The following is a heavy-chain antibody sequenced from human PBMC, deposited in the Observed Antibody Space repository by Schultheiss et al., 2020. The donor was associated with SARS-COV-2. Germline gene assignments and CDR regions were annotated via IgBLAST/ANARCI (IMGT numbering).Heavy chain of an antibody. CDR2: IYYSGST. J-gene: IGHJ5*02. D-gene: IGHD3-10*01. Sequence: SETLSLTCTVSGGSISSYYWSWIRQPPGKGLEWIGYIYYSGSTNYNPSLKSRVTISVDTSKNQFSLQLSSVTAADTAVYYCARDRRWFGRRNWFDPWGQGTLVTVAS. V-gene: IGHV4-59*01. CDR1: GGSISSYY. CDR3: ARDRRWFGRRNWFDP.